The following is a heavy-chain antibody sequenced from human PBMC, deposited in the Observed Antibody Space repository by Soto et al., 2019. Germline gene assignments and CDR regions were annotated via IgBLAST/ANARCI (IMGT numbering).Heavy chain of an antibody. Sequence: EVQLVESGGGLVQPGGSLRLSCAASGFTSSSYWMSWVRQAPGKGLEWVANIKQDGSEKYYVDSLKGRFTISRDNAKKSLYLQMNSLRAEDTAGYYCARDLKGFLEWSTSGFDYWGQGTLVTVSS. J-gene: IGHJ4*02. V-gene: IGHV3-7*01. CDR3: ARDLKGFLEWSTSGFDY. D-gene: IGHD3-3*01. CDR2: IKQDGSEK. CDR1: GFTSSSYW.